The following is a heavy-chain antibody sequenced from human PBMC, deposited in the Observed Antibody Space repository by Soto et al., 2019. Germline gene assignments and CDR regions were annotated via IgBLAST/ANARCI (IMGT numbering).Heavy chain of an antibody. J-gene: IGHJ4*02. CDR1: GFTFSSSA. Sequence: GGSLRLSCAASGFTFSSSAMSWVRQAPGKGPEWVSAISATAGNTYYAGSVKGRFTISRDNPKNTVYLQMDSLRVEDTAIYFCAKTSTGPYSPVDYWGQGTLVTVSS. CDR3: AKTSTGPYSPVDY. D-gene: IGHD2-21*01. V-gene: IGHV3-23*01. CDR2: ISATAGNT.